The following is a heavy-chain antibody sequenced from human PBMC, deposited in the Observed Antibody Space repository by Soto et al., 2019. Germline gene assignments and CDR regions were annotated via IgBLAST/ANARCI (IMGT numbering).Heavy chain of an antibody. CDR1: GGTFSSYA. J-gene: IGHJ4*02. CDR2: IIPIFGTA. Sequence: QVQLVQSGAEVKKPGSSVKVSCKASGGTFSSYAISWVRQAPGQGLEWMGGIIPIFGTANYAQKFQGRVTITADESTSTAYMELSSLRSEDTAVYYCARSGYYYDSSGHLPYFDYWGQGTLVTVSS. V-gene: IGHV1-69*12. D-gene: IGHD3-22*01. CDR3: ARSGYYYDSSGHLPYFDY.